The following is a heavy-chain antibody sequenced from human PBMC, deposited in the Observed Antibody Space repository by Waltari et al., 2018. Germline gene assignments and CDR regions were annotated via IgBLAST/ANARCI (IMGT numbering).Heavy chain of an antibody. Sequence: QVQLVQSGAEVKKPGASVKVSCKASGYTFTSYAMHWVRQAPGQRLEWMGWINAGNGKTKYSQKFQGRVTITRDTSASTAYMELSSLRSEDTAVYYCASPNQKYDILTGYYKGAFDIWGQGTMVTVSS. D-gene: IGHD3-9*01. V-gene: IGHV1-3*01. J-gene: IGHJ3*02. CDR2: INAGNGKT. CDR3: ASPNQKYDILTGYYKGAFDI. CDR1: GYTFTSYA.